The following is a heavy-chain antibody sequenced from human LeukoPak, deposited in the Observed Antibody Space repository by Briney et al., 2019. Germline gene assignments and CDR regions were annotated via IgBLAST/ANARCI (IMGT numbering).Heavy chain of an antibody. D-gene: IGHD6-19*01. J-gene: IGHJ6*02. CDR2: NNHSGST. V-gene: IGHV4-34*01. CDR1: GGSFSGYY. Sequence: SETLSLTCAVYGGSFSGYYWSLIRRPPGKGLEWIGENNHSGSTNYNPSLKSRVTISVDTSKNQSSLKLSSVTAADTAVYYCARRVARGAGNYYYYGMDVWGQGTTVTVSS. CDR3: ARRVARGAGNYYYYGMDV.